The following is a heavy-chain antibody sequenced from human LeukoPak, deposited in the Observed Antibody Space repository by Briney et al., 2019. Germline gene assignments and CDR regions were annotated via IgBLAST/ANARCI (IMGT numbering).Heavy chain of an antibody. J-gene: IGHJ2*01. D-gene: IGHD3-22*01. CDR2: IYYSGST. CDR3: ARDGFYDSSGSIWYFDL. Sequence: SETLSLTCTVSGGSISSGGYYWSWIRQHPGKGLEWIGYIYYSGSTYYNPSLKSRVTISVDTSKNQFSLKLSSVTAADTAVYCCARDGFYDSSGSIWYFDLWGRGTLVTVSS. V-gene: IGHV4-31*03. CDR1: GGSISSGGYY.